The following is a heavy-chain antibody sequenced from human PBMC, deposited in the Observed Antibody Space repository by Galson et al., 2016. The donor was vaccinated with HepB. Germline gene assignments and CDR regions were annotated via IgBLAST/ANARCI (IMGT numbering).Heavy chain of an antibody. Sequence: TLSLTCTVSGGSTSSGGYYWSWIRQHPGKGLEWIGYTYYSGSTYYNPSLKSRVTISVDTSKNQFSLKLSSVTAADTAVYYCARGVGEHLRYYYYGMDVWGKGTTVTVSS. D-gene: IGHD1-26*01. V-gene: IGHV4-31*03. CDR2: TYYSGST. J-gene: IGHJ6*04. CDR3: ARGVGEHLRYYYYGMDV. CDR1: GGSTSSGGYY.